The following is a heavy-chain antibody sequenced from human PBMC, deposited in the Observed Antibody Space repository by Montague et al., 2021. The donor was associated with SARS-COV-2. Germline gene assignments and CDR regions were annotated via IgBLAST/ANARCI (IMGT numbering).Heavy chain of an antibody. CDR1: GFTFSNAW. J-gene: IGHJ4*02. Sequence: RLSCAASGFTFSNAWMSWVRQAPGKGLEWVGRIKSKTDDGTTDYAAPVKGRFTISRDDSKNTLYLQMNSLKTEDTAVYYCTTGVATEADWGQGTLVTVSS. V-gene: IGHV3-15*01. CDR3: TTGVATEAD. D-gene: IGHD5-12*01. CDR2: IKSKTDDGTT.